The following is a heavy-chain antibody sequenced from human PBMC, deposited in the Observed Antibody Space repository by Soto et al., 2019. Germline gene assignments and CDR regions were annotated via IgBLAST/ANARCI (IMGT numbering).Heavy chain of an antibody. J-gene: IGHJ5*01. CDR1: GGSIDNYY. Sequence: SENLSLTCSVSGGSIDNYYWSWIRQAPGKGLEWIGYVYHNGRTSYNPSLKSRVNISVDRSKNQFSLNLSSVTAADAAVYYCAREVRISAPEGICFHSCGQGTLVTVSS. D-gene: IGHD6-13*01. V-gene: IGHV4-59*01. CDR2: VYHNGRT. CDR3: AREVRISAPEGICFHS.